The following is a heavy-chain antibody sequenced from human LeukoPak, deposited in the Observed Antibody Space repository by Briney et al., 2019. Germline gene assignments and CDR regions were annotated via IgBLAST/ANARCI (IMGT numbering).Heavy chain of an antibody. J-gene: IGHJ3*02. Sequence: TGGSLRPSCAASGFTFSTYAMDWVRQAPGKGLEWVAIISSDGTIENYADSVRGRFSISRDNSKDTLFLQMSSLRIEDTAVYYCAVQGFDIWGQGTMVTVSS. CDR3: AVQGFDI. V-gene: IGHV3-30-3*01. CDR2: ISSDGTIE. CDR1: GFTFSTYA.